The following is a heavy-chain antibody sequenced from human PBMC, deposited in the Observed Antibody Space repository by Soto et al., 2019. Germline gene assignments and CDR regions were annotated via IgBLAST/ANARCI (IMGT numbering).Heavy chain of an antibody. CDR1: GGSITSSSYY. Sequence: TSETLSLTCTVSGGSITSSSYYWGWIRQPPGKGLEWIGSIYYSGSTYYNPSLKSRVTISVDTSKNQFSLKLSSVTAADTAVYYCATQEVGGTYVYTFAPSGQGTLVTVSS. D-gene: IGHD1-26*01. V-gene: IGHV4-39*01. J-gene: IGHJ5*02. CDR3: ATQEVGGTYVYTFAP. CDR2: IYYSGST.